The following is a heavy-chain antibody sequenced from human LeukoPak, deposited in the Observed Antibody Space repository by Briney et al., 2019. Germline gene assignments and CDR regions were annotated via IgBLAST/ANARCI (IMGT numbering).Heavy chain of an antibody. CDR1: GGSISSGGYY. CDR3: ARAPGYGDYHPSGFDY. D-gene: IGHD4-17*01. CDR2: IYYSGST. J-gene: IGHJ4*02. Sequence: SQTLSLTCTVSGGSISSGGYYWSWIRQHPGKGLEWIGYIYYSGSTYYNPSLKSRVTISVDTSKNQFSLKLSSVTAADTAVYYCARAPGYGDYHPSGFDYWGQGTLVTVSS. V-gene: IGHV4-31*03.